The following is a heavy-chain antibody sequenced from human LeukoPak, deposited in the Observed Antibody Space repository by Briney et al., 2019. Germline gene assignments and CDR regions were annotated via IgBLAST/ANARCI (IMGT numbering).Heavy chain of an antibody. J-gene: IGHJ3*02. D-gene: IGHD3/OR15-3a*01. Sequence: PGGSRRLSCAASGLTFSNYWMSWVRQAPGKGLEWVAHIKEDGSEKYYVDSVKGRFTISRDNAKNSLFLEMNSLRVEDTAIYYCARGRSGGLVNAFDIWGQGTMVTVSS. V-gene: IGHV3-7*01. CDR3: ARGRSGGLVNAFDI. CDR1: GLTFSNYW. CDR2: IKEDGSEK.